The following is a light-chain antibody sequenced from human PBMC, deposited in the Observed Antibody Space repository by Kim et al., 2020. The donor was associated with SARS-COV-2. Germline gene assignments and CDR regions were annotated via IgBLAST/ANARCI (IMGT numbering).Light chain of an antibody. V-gene: IGLV3-19*01. CDR3: NSRDSSGNHLNWV. J-gene: IGLJ3*02. Sequence: GPTVRITCERDSLGSCYASWYQQKPGQAPVLVIYGKNNRPSGIPDRFSGSSSGNTASLTITGAQAEDEADYYCNSRDSSGNHLNWVFGGGTQLTVL. CDR1: SLGSCY. CDR2: GKN.